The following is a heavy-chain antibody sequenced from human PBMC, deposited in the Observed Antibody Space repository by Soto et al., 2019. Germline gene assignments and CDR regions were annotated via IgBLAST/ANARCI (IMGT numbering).Heavy chain of an antibody. D-gene: IGHD2-15*01. Sequence: GGSLRLSCAASGFTFSSYAVHWVRQAPGKGLEWVAVISYDGSNKYYADSVKGRFTISRDNSKNTLYLQMNSLRAEDTAVYYCASKRRAATLDYWGQGTLVTVSS. CDR3: ASKRRAATLDY. CDR1: GFTFSSYA. V-gene: IGHV3-30-3*01. CDR2: ISYDGSNK. J-gene: IGHJ4*02.